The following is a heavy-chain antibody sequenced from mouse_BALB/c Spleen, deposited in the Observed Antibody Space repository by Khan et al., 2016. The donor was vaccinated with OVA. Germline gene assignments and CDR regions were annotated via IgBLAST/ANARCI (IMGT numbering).Heavy chain of an antibody. V-gene: IGHV3-2*02. D-gene: IGHD1-1*01. CDR2: ISYSGGN. Sequence: EVKLLESGPGLVKPSQSLSLTCTVTGYSITSGYAWNWIRQFPGNKLEWMGYISYSGGNSSNPSLKSRISINRDTSKNQFFLQLNSVTTEDTATYYCARGNYYWYYFDYWGQGTPLTFSS. CDR1: GYSITSGYA. J-gene: IGHJ2*01. CDR3: ARGNYYWYYFDY.